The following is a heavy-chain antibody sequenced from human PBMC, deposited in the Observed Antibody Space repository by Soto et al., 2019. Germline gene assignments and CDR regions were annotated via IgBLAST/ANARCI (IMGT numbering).Heavy chain of an antibody. CDR3: ARDRPYCSSTSGYIGGLYYYGMDV. J-gene: IGHJ6*02. CDR1: GGSISSYY. V-gene: IGHV4-4*07. Sequence: SETLSLTCTVSGGSISSYYWSWIRQPAGKGLEWIGRIYTSGSTNYNPSLKSRVTMSVDTSKNQFSLKLSSVTAADTAVYYCARDRPYCSSTSGYIGGLYYYGMDVWGQGTTVTVPS. D-gene: IGHD2-2*02. CDR2: IYTSGST.